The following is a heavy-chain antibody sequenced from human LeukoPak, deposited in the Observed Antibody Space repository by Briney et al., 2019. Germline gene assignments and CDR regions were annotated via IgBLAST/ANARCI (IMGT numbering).Heavy chain of an antibody. D-gene: IGHD4-17*01. CDR2: ISSSSTYI. CDR3: ARASYGDYLFDY. J-gene: IGHJ4*02. V-gene: IGHV3-21*01. Sequence: GGPLRLSCAASGFTFSSYSMNWVRQAPGKGLEWVSSISSSSTYIYYADSVKGRFTISRDNAKNSLYLQMNSLRAEDTAVYYCARASYGDYLFDYWGQGTLVTVSS. CDR1: GFTFSSYS.